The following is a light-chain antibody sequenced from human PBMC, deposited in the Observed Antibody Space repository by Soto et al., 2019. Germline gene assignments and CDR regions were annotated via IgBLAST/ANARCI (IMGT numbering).Light chain of an antibody. CDR3: QQYDGWPLT. J-gene: IGKJ4*01. CDR1: QSVGSN. CDR2: DAS. V-gene: IGKV3D-15*01. Sequence: EIVMTQSPATLSVSPGERVTLSCRASQSVGSNLAWYQQKPGQAPRVLIYDASTRATVIPPRFSGSGSGTEFTLTINSLQSEDFAIYYCQQYDGWPLTFGGGTKVEIK.